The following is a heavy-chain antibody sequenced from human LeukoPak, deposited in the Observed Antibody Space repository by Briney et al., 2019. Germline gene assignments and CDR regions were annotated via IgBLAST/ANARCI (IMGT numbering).Heavy chain of an antibody. CDR1: GFTFSSFA. Sequence: GGSLRLSCAASGFTFSSFAMSWVRQAPGKGLEWVSAISASGGATYFADSVKGRFAISRDDSKNTLYLQMNSLRAEDTAVYYCAKAASKRTDYGDYAFYYYMDVWGKGTTVTISS. J-gene: IGHJ6*03. CDR2: ISASGGAT. D-gene: IGHD4-17*01. V-gene: IGHV3-23*01. CDR3: AKAASKRTDYGDYAFYYYMDV.